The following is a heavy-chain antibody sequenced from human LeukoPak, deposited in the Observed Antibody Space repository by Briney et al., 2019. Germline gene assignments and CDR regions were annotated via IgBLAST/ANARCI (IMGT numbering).Heavy chain of an antibody. Sequence: HPGGSLRLSCTASGFTFSSYGMHWVRQAPGKGLEWVANIKQDGSEKYYVDSVKGRFTISRDNAKNSLYLQMNSLRVEDTAVYYCARRNGIQLWTPNYYYYYMDVWGKGTTVTVSS. CDR2: IKQDGSEK. CDR1: GFTFSSYG. D-gene: IGHD5-18*01. V-gene: IGHV3-7*01. J-gene: IGHJ6*03. CDR3: ARRNGIQLWTPNYYYYYMDV.